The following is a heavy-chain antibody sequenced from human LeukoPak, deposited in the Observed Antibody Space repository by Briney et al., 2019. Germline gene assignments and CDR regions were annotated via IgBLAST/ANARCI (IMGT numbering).Heavy chain of an antibody. CDR3: AKDGVTVATFHAFDI. CDR1: GFTFSSYG. V-gene: IGHV3-30*02. J-gene: IGHJ3*02. CDR2: IRYDGSNK. Sequence: GGSVRLSCAASGFTFSSYGMHWVRQAPGKGLEWVAFIRYDGSNKYYADSVKGRFTISRDNSKNTLYLQMNSLRAEDTAVYYCAKDGVTVATFHAFDIWGQGTMVTVSS. D-gene: IGHD4-17*01.